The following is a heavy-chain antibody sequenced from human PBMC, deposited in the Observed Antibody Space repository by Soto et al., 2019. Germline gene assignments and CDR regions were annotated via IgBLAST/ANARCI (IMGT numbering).Heavy chain of an antibody. D-gene: IGHD1-1*01. CDR3: ARTLPNKQPFDT. CDR1: GGSFSGYY. J-gene: IGHJ4*02. CDR2: INHRGST. Sequence: SETLSLTCAVYGGSFSGYYWSWIRQPPGKGLEWIGEINHRGSTNYNPSLKSRLPISIDTSQNQFSLKLASVTAADTAVDYCARTLPNKQPFDTWSQGTLVTVSS. V-gene: IGHV4-34*01.